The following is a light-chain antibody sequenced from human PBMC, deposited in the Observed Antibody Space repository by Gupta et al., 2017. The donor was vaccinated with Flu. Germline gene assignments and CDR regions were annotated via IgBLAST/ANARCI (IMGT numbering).Light chain of an antibody. CDR3: QQAFNFPYS. Sequence: PSSVSASVGDRVTITGRASQGIGNWLAWYQQRPGKAPKLLIYAASRWQGGVPSRLRGSGSGTEFTLTINSRQAEDFATYYGQQAFNFPYSFGKGTTLEVK. CDR2: AAS. CDR1: QGIGNW. J-gene: IGKJ2*01. V-gene: IGKV1-12*01.